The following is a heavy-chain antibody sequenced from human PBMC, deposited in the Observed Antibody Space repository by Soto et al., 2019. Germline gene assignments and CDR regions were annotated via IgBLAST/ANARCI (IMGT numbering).Heavy chain of an antibody. Sequence: QAQLVESGGGLVKPGGSLRLSCGASGFSFSDYYMSWIRQAPGKGLEWVAYISRSGSPTYYADSVKGRFTISRDNTKNSMYLQMSDLRAEDTANYFCARDDCVSTSCYDAFDIWGQGTVVTVSS. J-gene: IGHJ3*02. CDR2: ISRSGSPT. CDR3: ARDDCVSTSCYDAFDI. CDR1: GFSFSDYY. D-gene: IGHD2-2*01. V-gene: IGHV3-11*01.